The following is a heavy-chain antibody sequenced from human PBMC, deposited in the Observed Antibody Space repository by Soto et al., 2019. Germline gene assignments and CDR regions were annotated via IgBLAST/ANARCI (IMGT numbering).Heavy chain of an antibody. CDR1: GGSISSSSYY. D-gene: IGHD2-2*01. J-gene: IGHJ6*02. V-gene: IGHV4-39*01. Sequence: SETLSLTCTVSGGSISSSSYYWGWIRQPPGKGLEWIGSIYYSGSTYYNPSLKSRVTISVDTSKNQFSLKLSSVTAADTAVYYCARRVPAAVYYYYYYGMDVWGQGTTVTVSS. CDR2: IYYSGST. CDR3: ARRVPAAVYYYYYYGMDV.